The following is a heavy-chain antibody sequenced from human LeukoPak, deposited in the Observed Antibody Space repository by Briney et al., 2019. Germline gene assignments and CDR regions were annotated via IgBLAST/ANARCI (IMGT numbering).Heavy chain of an antibody. V-gene: IGHV3-21*04. D-gene: IGHD6-13*01. Sequence: GGSLRLSCAATGFTLSGHSMNWVRQAPGKGLDWVSSISPTSAYIYYQDSVKGRFTISRDDAKNSLYLQMNSLRAEDMALYYCAKDKGGIAAAGIDYWGQGTLVTVSS. CDR2: ISPTSAYI. CDR3: AKDKGGIAAAGIDY. CDR1: GFTLSGHS. J-gene: IGHJ4*02.